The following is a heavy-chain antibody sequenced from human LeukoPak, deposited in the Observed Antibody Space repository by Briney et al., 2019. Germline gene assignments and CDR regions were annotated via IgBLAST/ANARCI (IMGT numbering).Heavy chain of an antibody. J-gene: IGHJ5*02. CDR2: IIASSSTE. CDR1: GFTFSSSS. V-gene: IGHV3-48*01. Sequence: GGSLRLSCAASGFTFSSSSMNWVRQAPGKGLEWFSYIIASSSTEYYADSVKGRFTTPRHNAKNSLYPQMNSLISDDTAVYYCAAGEYCTSTSCYLLDSGNWFDPWGQGTLVTVSS. D-gene: IGHD2-2*01. CDR3: AAGEYCTSTSCYLLDSGNWFDP.